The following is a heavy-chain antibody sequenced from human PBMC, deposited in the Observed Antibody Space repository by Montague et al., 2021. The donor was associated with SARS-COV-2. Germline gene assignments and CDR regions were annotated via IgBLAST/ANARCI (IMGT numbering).Heavy chain of an antibody. CDR3: VRVLDNRVSDH. D-gene: IGHD3/OR15-3a*01. V-gene: IGHV4-38-2*02. CDR1: GYSISSGYY. Sequence: SETLSLTCSVSGYSISSGYYWGWIRQPPGKGLEWVGCISYIGKTYYSPSLKSRLTISLDSSKNQFSLQARSVTAADTAVYYCVRVLDNRVSDHWGQGTLVTVSS. J-gene: IGHJ4*02. CDR2: ISYIGKT.